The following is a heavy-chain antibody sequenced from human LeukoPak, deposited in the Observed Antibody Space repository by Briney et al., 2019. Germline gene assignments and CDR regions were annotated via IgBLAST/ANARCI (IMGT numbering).Heavy chain of an antibody. CDR1: GGSISSYY. CDR3: ARGAGDIVLMVFDY. J-gene: IGHJ4*02. D-gene: IGHD2-8*01. V-gene: IGHV4-59*01. Sequence: SETLSLTCTVSGGSISSYYWSWIRQPPGKGLEWIGYIYYSGSTNYNPSLKSLVTISVDTSKNQFSLKLSSVTAADTAVYYCARGAGDIVLMVFDYWGQGTLVTVSS. CDR2: IYYSGST.